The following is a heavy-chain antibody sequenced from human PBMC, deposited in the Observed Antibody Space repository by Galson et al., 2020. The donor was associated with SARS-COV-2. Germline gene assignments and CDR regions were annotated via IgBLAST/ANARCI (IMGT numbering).Heavy chain of an antibody. CDR1: GYTFTSYA. CDR2: INTNTGNP. CDR3: ARDGLDFWLKPDGYNWFDP. V-gene: IGHV7-4-1*02. Sequence: ASVKVSCKASGYTFTSYAMNWVRQAPGQGLEWMGWINTNTGNPTYAQGFTGRFVFSLDTSVSTAYLQISSLKAEDTAVYYCARDGLDFWLKPDGYNWFDPWGQGTLVTVSS. D-gene: IGHD3-3*01. J-gene: IGHJ5*02.